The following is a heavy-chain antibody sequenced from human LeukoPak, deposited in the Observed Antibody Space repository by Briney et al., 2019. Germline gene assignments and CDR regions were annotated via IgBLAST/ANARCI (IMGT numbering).Heavy chain of an antibody. V-gene: IGHV3-23*01. D-gene: IGHD6-13*01. CDR2: ISGSGVRT. CDR3: AKGVIAAATDWFDS. Sequence: GGSLRLSCAASGFTFSTYAMSWVRQAPGKGLEWVSGISGSGVRTYYADSVKGRFTISRDNSRNTVHLHLNSLRDEDTGVYYCAKGVIAAATDWFDSWGRGTLVTVSP. J-gene: IGHJ5*01. CDR1: GFTFSTYA.